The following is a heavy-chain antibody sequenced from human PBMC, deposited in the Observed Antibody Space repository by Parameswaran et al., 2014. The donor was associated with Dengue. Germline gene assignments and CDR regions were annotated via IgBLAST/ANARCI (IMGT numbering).Heavy chain of an antibody. D-gene: IGHD3-3*01. CDR2: ISRSGDTI. CDR3: ARTAWDFWNGYSLNYFDY. V-gene: IGHV3-11*04. J-gene: IGHJ4*01. Sequence: RWIRQPPGKGLEWVSYISRSGDTIYHADSVKGRFTISRDNAKNSLYLQMNSLRAEDTAVYYCARTAWDFWNGYSLNYFDYWGHGTLVTVSS.